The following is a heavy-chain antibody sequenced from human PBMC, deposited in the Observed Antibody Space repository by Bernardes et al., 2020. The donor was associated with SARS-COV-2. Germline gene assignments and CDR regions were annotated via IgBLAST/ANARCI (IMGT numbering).Heavy chain of an antibody. CDR3: SKNAKYSSSSMEV. J-gene: IGHJ6*02. Sequence: GGSLRLSCVASGFAFSDFALYWVRQAPGKGLEWVSTISLGGGHTYYAESVKGRVTISRDNSRNTVYLEMSSLRADDTAVYYCSKNAKYSSSSMEVWGQGTTVTVS. V-gene: IGHV3-23*01. CDR1: GFAFSDFA. CDR2: ISLGGGHT. D-gene: IGHD6-6*01.